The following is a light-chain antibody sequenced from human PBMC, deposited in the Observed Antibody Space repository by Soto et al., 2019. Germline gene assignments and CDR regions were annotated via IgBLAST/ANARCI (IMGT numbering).Light chain of an antibody. CDR3: QQYNNWPPLT. J-gene: IGKJ4*01. CDR2: GAS. Sequence: EIEMTQSPATLSVSPGERATLSCRASQSVSSYLAWYQQKPGQAPRLLIYGASTRPSGIPARFSGSGSGTEFTLTISSLQSEDFAVYYCQQYNNWPPLTFGGGTKVEIK. CDR1: QSVSSY. V-gene: IGKV3-15*01.